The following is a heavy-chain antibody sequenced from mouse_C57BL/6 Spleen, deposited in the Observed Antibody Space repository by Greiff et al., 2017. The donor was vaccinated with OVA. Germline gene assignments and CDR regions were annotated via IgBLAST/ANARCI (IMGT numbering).Heavy chain of an antibody. V-gene: IGHV5-9-1*02. Sequence: EVMLVESGEGLVKPGGSLKLSCAASGFTFSSYAMSWVRQTPEKRLEWVAYISSGGDYIYYADTVKGRFTISRDNARNTLYLQMSSLKSEDTAMDYCKREGYVYAMAYWGQGTSVTVSS. D-gene: IGHD2-2*01. CDR2: ISSGGDYI. CDR1: GFTFSSYA. J-gene: IGHJ4*01. CDR3: KREGYVYAMAY.